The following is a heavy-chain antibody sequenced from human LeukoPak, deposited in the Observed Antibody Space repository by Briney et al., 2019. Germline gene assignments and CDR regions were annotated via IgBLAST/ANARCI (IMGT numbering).Heavy chain of an antibody. CDR3: AREGYYYDSSGYYPWAFDI. V-gene: IGHV3-21*01. CDR2: ISSSSSYI. J-gene: IGHJ3*02. D-gene: IGHD3-22*01. Sequence: GGSLRLSCAASGFTFSSYSMNWVRQAPGKGLEWVSSISSSSSYIYYADSVKGRFTISRDNAKNSLYLQMNSLRAEDTAVYYCAREGYYYDSSGYYPWAFDIWGQGTMVTVSS. CDR1: GFTFSSYS.